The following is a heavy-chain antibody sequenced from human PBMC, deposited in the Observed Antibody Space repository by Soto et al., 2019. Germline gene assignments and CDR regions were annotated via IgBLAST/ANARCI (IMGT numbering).Heavy chain of an antibody. CDR2: IYYSGST. D-gene: IGHD6-13*01. V-gene: IGHV4-59*08. CDR1: GGSISSYY. CDR3: ARLLSSWSNGFDP. J-gene: IGHJ5*02. Sequence: QVQLQESGPGLVKPSETLSLTCTVSGGSISSYYWSWIRQPPGKGLEWIGYIYYSGSTNYNPSLKSRVTISVDTSKNQFSLKLSSVTAADTAVYYCARLLSSWSNGFDPWGQGTLVTVSS.